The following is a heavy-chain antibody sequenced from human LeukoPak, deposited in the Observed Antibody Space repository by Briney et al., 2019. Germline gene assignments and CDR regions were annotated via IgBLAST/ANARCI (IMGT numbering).Heavy chain of an antibody. CDR2: IYHSEST. CDR1: GGSIGSGGYY. Sequence: PSETLSLTCTVSGGSIGSGGYYWTWIRQPPGKGLEWIGYIYHSESTYYNPSLKSRVTISVDTSKNQFSLKLSSVTAADTAVYYCASRSVVSTHGAFDIWGQGTMVTVSS. J-gene: IGHJ3*02. V-gene: IGHV4-30-2*01. CDR3: ASRSVVSTHGAFDI. D-gene: IGHD2-21*01.